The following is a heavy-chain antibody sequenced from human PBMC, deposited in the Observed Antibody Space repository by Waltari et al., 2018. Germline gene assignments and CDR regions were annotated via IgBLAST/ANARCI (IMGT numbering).Heavy chain of an antibody. CDR2: IIPIFGTA. J-gene: IGHJ3*02. CDR3: ASDTVGGARPGAFDI. Sequence: QVQLVQSGAEVKKPGSSVKVSCKASGGTFSSYSISWVRQAPGQGLEWMGGIIPIFGTANYAQKFQGRVTITTDESTSTAYMELSSLRSEDTAVYYCASDTVGGARPGAFDIWGQGTMVTVSS. CDR1: GGTFSSYS. D-gene: IGHD2-21*01. V-gene: IGHV1-69*05.